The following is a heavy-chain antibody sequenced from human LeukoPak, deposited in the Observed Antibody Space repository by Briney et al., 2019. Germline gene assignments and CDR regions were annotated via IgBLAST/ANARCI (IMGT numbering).Heavy chain of an antibody. J-gene: IGHJ4*02. V-gene: IGHV3-23*01. D-gene: IGHD3-22*01. CDR2: ISGSGGST. CDR1: GFTFSSYA. CDR3: AKASAMIVVVSKHFDY. Sequence: PERSLRLSCAASGFTFSSYAMSWVRQAPGKGLEWVSAISGSGGSTYYADSVKGRFTISRDNSKNTLYLQMNSLRAEDTAVYYCAKASAMIVVVSKHFDYWGQGTLVTVSS.